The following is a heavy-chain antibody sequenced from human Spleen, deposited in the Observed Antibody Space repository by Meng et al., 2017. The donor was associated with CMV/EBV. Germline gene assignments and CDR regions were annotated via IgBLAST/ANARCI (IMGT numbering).Heavy chain of an antibody. Sequence: SLRLSCVASGFTFSDYYMSWIRQAPGKGLEWLSYISGSGSAIYYANSVKGRFTISRDNAKNSLDLQMNGLRAEDTAVYFCARAYNVPGWFGPWGRGTLVT. D-gene: IGHD1-14*01. CDR1: GFTFSDYY. V-gene: IGHV3-11*01. J-gene: IGHJ5*02. CDR2: ISGSGSAI. CDR3: ARAYNVPGWFGP.